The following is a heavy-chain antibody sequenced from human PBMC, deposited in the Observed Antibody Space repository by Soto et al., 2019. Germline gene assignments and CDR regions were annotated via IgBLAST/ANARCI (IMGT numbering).Heavy chain of an antibody. CDR3: ASRGRTTRGFDY. D-gene: IGHD2-2*01. V-gene: IGHV4-61*01. J-gene: IGHJ4*02. CDR1: GGSVSSGSYY. Sequence: QVQLQESGPGLVKPSETLSLTCTVSGGSVSSGSYYWSWIRQPPGKGLEWIGYIYYSGSPNYNPSLKSRVTISVDASKNQFSLKLSSVTAADTAVYYCASRGRTTRGFDYWGQGTLVTVSS. CDR2: IYYSGSP.